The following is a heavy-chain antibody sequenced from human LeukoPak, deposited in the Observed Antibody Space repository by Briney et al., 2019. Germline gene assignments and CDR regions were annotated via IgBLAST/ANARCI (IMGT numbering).Heavy chain of an antibody. CDR3: ARALYYYDSSGYSNWFDP. J-gene: IGHJ5*02. CDR2: ISSSGSTI. Sequence: PGGSLRLSCAASGFTFSDYYMSWIRQAPGKGLEWVSYISSSGSTIYYADSVKGRFTISRDNAKNSLYLQMNSLRAEDTAVYYCARALYYYDSSGYSNWFDPWGQGTLVTVSS. D-gene: IGHD3-22*01. V-gene: IGHV3-11*04. CDR1: GFTFSDYY.